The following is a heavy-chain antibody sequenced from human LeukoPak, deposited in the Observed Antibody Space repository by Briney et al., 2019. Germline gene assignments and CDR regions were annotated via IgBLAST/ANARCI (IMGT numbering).Heavy chain of an antibody. CDR1: GYTFTSYG. V-gene: IGHV1-18*04. J-gene: IGHJ5*02. D-gene: IGHD3-10*01. Sequence: ASVTVSCKASGYTFTSYGISWVRQAPGQALEGMGWVSAYNVNTKYAQKLQGRVTITTDTSTRTAYMELRSLRSDDPAVYYFARGQYYGSGSHNWFDPWGQGTLVTVSS. CDR3: ARGQYYGSGSHNWFDP. CDR2: VSAYNVNT.